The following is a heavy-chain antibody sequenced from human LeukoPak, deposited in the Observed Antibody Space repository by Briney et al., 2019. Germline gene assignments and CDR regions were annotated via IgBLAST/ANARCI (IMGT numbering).Heavy chain of an antibody. V-gene: IGHV1-2*02. D-gene: IGHD6-19*01. CDR3: ARPPLYSSGCFDY. CDR1: GYTFTGYY. CDR2: INPNSGGT. J-gene: IGHJ4*02. Sequence: ASVNVSCKASGYTFTGYYMHWVRQAPGQGLEWMGWINPNSGGTNYAQKFQGRVTMTRDTSISTAYMELSRLRSDDTAVYYCARPPLYSSGCFDYWGQGTLVTVSS.